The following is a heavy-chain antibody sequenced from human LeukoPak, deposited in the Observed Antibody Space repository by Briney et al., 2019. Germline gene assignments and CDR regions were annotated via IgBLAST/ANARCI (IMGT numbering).Heavy chain of an antibody. V-gene: IGHV3-48*02. Sequence: GGSLRLSCAASGFTFSNYCMNWVRQAPGKGLEWVSYISSSGSAMYYADSVRGRFTISRDNAENSLSLQMNSLRDEDTAVYYCARGTYGEYGGPAYWGQGTLVTVSS. CDR2: ISSSGSAM. CDR3: ARGTYGEYGGPAY. D-gene: IGHD4-17*01. CDR1: GFTFSNYC. J-gene: IGHJ4*02.